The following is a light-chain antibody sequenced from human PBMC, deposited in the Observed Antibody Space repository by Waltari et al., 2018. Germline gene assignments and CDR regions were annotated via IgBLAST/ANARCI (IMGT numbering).Light chain of an antibody. CDR1: QDIGNY. V-gene: IGKV1-33*01. CDR3: QQYDSFPRT. CDR2: DAS. Sequence: DIQMTPSPSSLSASVGARVTITCQASQDIGNYLNWFQQKPGKAPEVLISDASTLEIGVPSRFSGSGSGTYFTFTISSLQPDDLATYYCQQYDSFPRTFGQGTKLDIK. J-gene: IGKJ2*01.